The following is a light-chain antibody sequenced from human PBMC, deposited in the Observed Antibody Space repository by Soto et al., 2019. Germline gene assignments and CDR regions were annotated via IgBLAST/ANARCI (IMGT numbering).Light chain of an antibody. CDR1: SSDVGRYNY. CDR2: EVS. Sequence: QSALTQPASVSGSPGQSITISCTGTSSDVGRYNYVSWYQHHPGKAPKLMIYEVSNRPSGVSNRFSGSKSGNTASLTISGLQAEDEADYYCSSYTSSSTLYVFGTGTKVTVL. V-gene: IGLV2-14*01. J-gene: IGLJ1*01. CDR3: SSYTSSSTLYV.